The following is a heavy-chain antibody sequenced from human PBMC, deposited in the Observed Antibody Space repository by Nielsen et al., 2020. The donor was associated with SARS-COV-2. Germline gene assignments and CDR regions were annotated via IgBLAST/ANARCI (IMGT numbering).Heavy chain of an antibody. CDR2: ISYDGSNK. Sequence: GESLKISCVASGFTFSSYSMNWVRQAPGKGLEWVAVISYDGSNKYYADSVKGRFTISRDNSKNTLYLQMNSLRAEDTAVYYCAKVRDAFDIWGQGTMVTVSS. V-gene: IGHV3-30*18. CDR1: GFTFSSYS. CDR3: AKVRDAFDI. J-gene: IGHJ3*02.